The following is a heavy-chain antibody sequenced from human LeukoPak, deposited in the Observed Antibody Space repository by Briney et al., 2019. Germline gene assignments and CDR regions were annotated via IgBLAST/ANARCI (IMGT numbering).Heavy chain of an antibody. V-gene: IGHV5-51*01. CDR2: IYPSDSDT. D-gene: IGHD6-19*01. CDR1: GYSFIRYW. CDR3: ARAHSSGWTFDY. J-gene: IGHJ4*02. Sequence: GESLKISCKGTGYSFIRYWIGWVRQMPGKGLEWMGIIYPSDSDTGYSPSFQGQVSISADKSISTAYLQWSSLKASDTAMYYCARAHSSGWTFDYWGQGTLVTVSS.